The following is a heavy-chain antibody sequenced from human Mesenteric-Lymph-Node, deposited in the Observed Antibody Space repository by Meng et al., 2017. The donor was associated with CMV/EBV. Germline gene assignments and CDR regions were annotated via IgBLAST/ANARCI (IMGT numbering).Heavy chain of an antibody. CDR3: ARGSSYDILTGYFDY. CDR2: INHSGST. Sequence: HLWGAGLWKLSETLSVTCAVYGGSFSGYYWNWIRQSPEKGLEWIGEINHSGSTTYNPSFPSRIIISVDTSTNQISLNMSSVTAADTAVYYCARGSSYDILTGYFDYWGQGALVTVSS. V-gene: IGHV4-34*01. CDR1: GGSFSGYY. D-gene: IGHD3-9*01. J-gene: IGHJ4*02.